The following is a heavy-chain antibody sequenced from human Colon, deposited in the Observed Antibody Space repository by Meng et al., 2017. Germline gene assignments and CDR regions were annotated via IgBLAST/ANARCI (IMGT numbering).Heavy chain of an antibody. CDR3: AKALDSSGYSYERCADY. J-gene: IGHJ4*02. D-gene: IGHD3-22*01. V-gene: IGHV3-23*01. CDR1: GFTFNSHA. CDR2: ISGSGVST. Sequence: GESLKISCAASGFTFNSHAISWVRQAPGKGLEWVSAISGSGVSTYYAGSVKGRFTISRDNARNTLYLQMNNLRAEDTALYYCAKALDSSGYSYERCADYWGQGTLVTVSS.